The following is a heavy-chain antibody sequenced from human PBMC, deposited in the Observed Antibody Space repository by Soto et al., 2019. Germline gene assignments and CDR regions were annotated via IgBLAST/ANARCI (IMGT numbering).Heavy chain of an antibody. CDR1: GFSLSTSGMC. CDR2: IDWDDDK. J-gene: IGHJ6*02. D-gene: IGHD3-9*01. Sequence: SRPTLVNPTQTLTLTCTFSGFSLSTSGMCVSWIRQPPGKALEWLARIDWDDDKYYSTSLKTRLTISKDTSKNQVVLTMTNMDPLDTATYYCARTKYYDILTGYYYYYGMDVWGQGTTVTVSS. V-gene: IGHV2-70*11. CDR3: ARTKYYDILTGYYYYYGMDV.